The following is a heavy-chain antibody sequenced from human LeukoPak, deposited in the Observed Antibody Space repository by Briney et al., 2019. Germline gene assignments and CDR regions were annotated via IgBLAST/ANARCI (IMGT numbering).Heavy chain of an antibody. Sequence: PGGSLRLSCVASGFTFSGSVMHWVRQASGKGLEWVGRIRSKADNYATAYAASVKGRFTISRDDSKNTAYLQMNGLRAEDTAVYYCTRLWGDCGGDCYSHDYWGQGALVTVSS. CDR1: GFTFSGSV. CDR3: TRLWGDCGGDCYSHDY. V-gene: IGHV3-73*01. CDR2: IRSKADNYAT. J-gene: IGHJ4*02. D-gene: IGHD2-21*02.